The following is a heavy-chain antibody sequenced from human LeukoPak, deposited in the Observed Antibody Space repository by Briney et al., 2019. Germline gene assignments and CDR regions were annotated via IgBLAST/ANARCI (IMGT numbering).Heavy chain of an antibody. CDR3: AREGRGSGSYYLDY. D-gene: IGHD3-10*01. V-gene: IGHV4-59*01. CDR1: GGSISSYY. Sequence: SETLSLTCTVSGGSISSYYWSWIRQPPGKGLEWIGYIYYSGSTNYNPSLKSRVTISVDTSKNQFSLKLSSVTAADTAVYYCAREGRGSGSYYLDYWGQGTLVTVSS. J-gene: IGHJ4*02. CDR2: IYYSGST.